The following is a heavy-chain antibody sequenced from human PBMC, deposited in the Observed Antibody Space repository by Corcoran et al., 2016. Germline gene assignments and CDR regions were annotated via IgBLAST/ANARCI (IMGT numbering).Heavy chain of an antibody. D-gene: IGHD6-13*01. V-gene: IGHV1-46*01. CDR2: INPSGGST. J-gene: IGHJ5*02. CDR3: ARDKGSSYGGGWFDP. CDR1: GYTFTSYY. Sequence: QVQLVQSGAEVKKPGASVKVSCNASGYTFTSYYMHWVRQAPGQGLEWMGIINPSGGSTSYAQKFQGRVTMTRDTSTSTVYMELSSLRSEDTAVYYCARDKGSSYGGGWFDPWGQGTLVTVSS.